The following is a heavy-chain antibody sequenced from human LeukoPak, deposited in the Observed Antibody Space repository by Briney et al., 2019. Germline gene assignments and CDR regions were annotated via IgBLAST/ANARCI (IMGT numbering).Heavy chain of an antibody. CDR3: ARGVCSSTSCYTKPADY. CDR1: GFTFSGSP. D-gene: IGHD2-2*02. J-gene: IGHJ4*02. CDR2: IRTKATSYDA. Sequence: PGGSLRLSCAASGFTFSGSPMHWVRQASGKGLEWVGRIRTKATSYDAAYAASVKGRFTISRDDSKNTLYLQMNSLRAEDTAVYYCARGVCSSTSCYTKPADYWGQGTLVTVSS. V-gene: IGHV3-73*01.